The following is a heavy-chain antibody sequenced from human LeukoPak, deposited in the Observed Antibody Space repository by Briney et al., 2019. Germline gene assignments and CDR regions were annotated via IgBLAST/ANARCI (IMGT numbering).Heavy chain of an antibody. CDR2: ISNNGVNR. CDR1: GFTFSSYA. CDR3: AKGEFGRGWPN. V-gene: IGHV3-23*01. J-gene: IGHJ4*02. Sequence: GGSLRLSCAASGFTFSSYALNWVRQAPRKGLEWVSGISNNGVNRNYADSVKGRFTISRDNSKNTLYLQMNSLRAEDTAVYYCAKGEFGRGWPNWGQGTLVTVSS. D-gene: IGHD6-19*01.